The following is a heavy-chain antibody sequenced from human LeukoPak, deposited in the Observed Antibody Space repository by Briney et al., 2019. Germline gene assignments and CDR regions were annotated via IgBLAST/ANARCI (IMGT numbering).Heavy chain of an antibody. D-gene: IGHD6-19*01. CDR2: IYYSGST. J-gene: IGHJ4*02. CDR3: ARASPTSIAVYY. Sequence: SETLCLTCTVSGGSISSGGYYWSWIRQHPGKGLEWIGYIYYSGSTYYNPSLKSRVTISVDTSKNQFSLKLSSVTAADTAVYYCARASPTSIAVYYWGQGTLVTVSS. V-gene: IGHV4-31*03. CDR1: GGSISSGGYY.